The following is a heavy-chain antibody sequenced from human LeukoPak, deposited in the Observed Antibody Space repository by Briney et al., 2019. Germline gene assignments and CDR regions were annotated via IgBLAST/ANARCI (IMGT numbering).Heavy chain of an antibody. Sequence: SETLSLTCTVSGGSISSYYWSWIRQPAGKGLEWIGRIYTSGSTNYNPSLKSRVTMSVDTSKNQFSLKLSSVTAADTAVYYCARFMSLAAEDAFDIWGQGTMVTVSS. V-gene: IGHV4-4*07. CDR3: ARFMSLAAEDAFDI. D-gene: IGHD6-13*01. CDR1: GGSISSYY. J-gene: IGHJ3*02. CDR2: IYTSGST.